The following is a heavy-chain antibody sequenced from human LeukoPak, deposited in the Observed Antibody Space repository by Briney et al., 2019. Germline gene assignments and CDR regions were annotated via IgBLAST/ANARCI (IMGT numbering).Heavy chain of an antibody. CDR1: GFTFSSYS. D-gene: IGHD4-17*01. CDR3: ARDDCGDLTYYYYYGMDV. J-gene: IGHJ6*02. CDR2: ISSSSSYI. V-gene: IGHV3-21*01. Sequence: GGSLRLSCAASGFTFSSYSMNWVRQAPGKGLEWVSSISSSSSYIYYADSVKGRFTISRDNAKNSLYLQMNSLRAEDTAVYYCARDDCGDLTYYYYYGMDVWGQGTTVTVSS.